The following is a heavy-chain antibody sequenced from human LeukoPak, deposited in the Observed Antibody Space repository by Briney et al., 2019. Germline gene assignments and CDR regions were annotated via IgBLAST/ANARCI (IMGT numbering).Heavy chain of an antibody. V-gene: IGHV3-23*01. CDR1: GFTFSSYA. D-gene: IGHD3-10*01. Sequence: GGSLRLSCAASGFTFSSYAMSWVRQAPGKGLEWVSAISGSGGSTYYADSVKGRFTISRDNSKNTLYLQMNGLRAEDTAVYYCAKDPTMVQGVITDYWGQGTLVTVSS. CDR3: AKDPTMVQGVITDY. CDR2: ISGSGGST. J-gene: IGHJ4*02.